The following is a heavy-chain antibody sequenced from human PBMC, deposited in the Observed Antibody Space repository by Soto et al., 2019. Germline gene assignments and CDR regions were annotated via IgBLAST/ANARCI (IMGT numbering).Heavy chain of an antibody. V-gene: IGHV2-5*02. CDR3: AHKLRGHFDF. CDR1: GVG. Sequence: GVGVGWIRQPPGKALECLAVIYWDNDKRYSPSLKSRLTITKDTSKNQVVLTMTNMDPVDTATYYCAHKLRGHFDFWGQGALVTVSS. CDR2: IYWDNDK. J-gene: IGHJ4*02. D-gene: IGHD3-10*01.